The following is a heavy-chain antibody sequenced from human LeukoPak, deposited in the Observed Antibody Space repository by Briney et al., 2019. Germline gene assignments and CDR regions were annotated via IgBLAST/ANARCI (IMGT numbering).Heavy chain of an antibody. CDR1: GGSLSSISYH. J-gene: IGHJ4*02. V-gene: IGHV4-39*01. CDR3: ARLFLASRHFDL. D-gene: IGHD6-6*01. CDR2: MYYTGTT. Sequence: PSETLSLTCSVSGGSLSSISYHWGWIRQPPGKGLEWIGSMYYTGTTYYNPSLKSRVTIFADTSKNQFSLRLISVTAADTALYFCARLFLASRHFDLWGRGTLVTASS.